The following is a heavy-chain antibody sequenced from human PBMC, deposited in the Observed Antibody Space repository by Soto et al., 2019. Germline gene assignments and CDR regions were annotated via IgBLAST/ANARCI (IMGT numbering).Heavy chain of an antibody. D-gene: IGHD4-17*01. CDR1: GFIFSDYY. CDR2: ISGNGRII. Sequence: QVQLVESGGGLVKPGGSLRLSCATSGFIFSDYYMHWIRQAPGKGLEWISYISGNGRIIQYADSAKGRFTISRDNAQNSLYLQMNSLRAADTALYFCARDFDADSRTDYYWGQGTLVTVSS. CDR3: ARDFDADSRTDYY. J-gene: IGHJ4*02. V-gene: IGHV3-11*01.